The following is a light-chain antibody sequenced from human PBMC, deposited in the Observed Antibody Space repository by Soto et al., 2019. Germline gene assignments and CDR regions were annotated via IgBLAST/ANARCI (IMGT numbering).Light chain of an antibody. V-gene: IGKV1-5*01. Sequence: DIQMTQSPSTLSASVGDRVTITCRASQTINTYLNWYQQKPGKAPKLLIHDASSLESGVPSRFSGSGSGTEFTLTISSLQPDDFATYYCQQYNSYRTFGQGTKVDI. J-gene: IGKJ1*01. CDR3: QQYNSYRT. CDR1: QTINTY. CDR2: DAS.